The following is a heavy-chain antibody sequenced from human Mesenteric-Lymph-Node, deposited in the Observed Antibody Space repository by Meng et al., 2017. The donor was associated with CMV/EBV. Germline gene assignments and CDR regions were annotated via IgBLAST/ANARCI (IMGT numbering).Heavy chain of an antibody. D-gene: IGHD3-10*01. J-gene: IGHJ4*02. Sequence: SGGTFSSYAISWVRQAPGQGLEWMGRIIPIFGTPNYAQKIQGRVTITADESTSTAYMELSSLRSEDTAVYYCATNTYYYGSGSYFMDYWGQGTLDTVSS. CDR2: IIPIFGTP. CDR1: GGTFSSYA. V-gene: IGHV1-69*15. CDR3: ATNTYYYGSGSYFMDY.